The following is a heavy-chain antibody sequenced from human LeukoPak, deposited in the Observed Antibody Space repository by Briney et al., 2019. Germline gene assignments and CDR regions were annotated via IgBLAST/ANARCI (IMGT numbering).Heavy chain of an antibody. CDR2: ISWNSGSI. V-gene: IGHV3-9*01. D-gene: IGHD6-13*01. Sequence: GRSLRLSCAASGFTFDDYARHWVRQAPGKGLEWVSGISWNSGSIGYADSVKGRFTISRDNAKNSLYLQMNSLRAEDTPLYYCAKGGFAFAIAAAGNFDYWGQGTLVTVSS. J-gene: IGHJ4*02. CDR1: GFTFDDYA. CDR3: AKGGFAFAIAAAGNFDY.